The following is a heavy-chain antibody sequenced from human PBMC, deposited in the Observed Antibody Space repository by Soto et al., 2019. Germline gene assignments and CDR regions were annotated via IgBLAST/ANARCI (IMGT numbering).Heavy chain of an antibody. Sequence: GGSLRLSCAASGFTVSSNYMSWVRQAPGKGLEWVSVIYSGGSTYYADSVKGRFTISRHNSKNTLYLQMNSLRAEDTAVYYCARDPAGYSSSWYWLNWGQGTLVTVSS. CDR3: ARDPAGYSSSWYWLN. J-gene: IGHJ4*02. V-gene: IGHV3-53*04. D-gene: IGHD6-13*01. CDR2: IYSGGST. CDR1: GFTVSSNY.